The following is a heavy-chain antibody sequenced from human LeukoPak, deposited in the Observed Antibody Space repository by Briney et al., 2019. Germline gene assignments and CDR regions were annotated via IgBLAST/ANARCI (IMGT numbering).Heavy chain of an antibody. CDR1: GFTVSDNY. V-gene: IGHV3-53*01. CDR3: AKDHGYYGSGSYYGELYYFDY. CDR2: IYAGGNI. D-gene: IGHD3-10*01. J-gene: IGHJ4*02. Sequence: GGSLRLSCAASGFTVSDNYMSWVRQAPGKGLEWVSIIYAGGNIYYADSVKGRFTISRDNSKNTLYLQMSSLRAEDTAVYYCAKDHGYYGSGSYYGELYYFDYWGQGTLVTVSS.